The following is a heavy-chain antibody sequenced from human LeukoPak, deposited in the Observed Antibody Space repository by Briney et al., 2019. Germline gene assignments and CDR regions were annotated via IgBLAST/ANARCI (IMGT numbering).Heavy chain of an antibody. CDR1: GGSTSSSSFY. D-gene: IGHD1-26*01. CDR2: ISYSGRT. J-gene: IGHJ4*02. Sequence: PSETLSLTCTVSGGSTSSSSFYWGWIRQPPGKGLECIGRISYSGRTYYNPSLQSRVTISVDTSKNQFSLRLSSVTAADTAVYYCAKFGGSFAFLDYWGQGTLVTVSS. V-gene: IGHV4-39*07. CDR3: AKFGGSFAFLDY.